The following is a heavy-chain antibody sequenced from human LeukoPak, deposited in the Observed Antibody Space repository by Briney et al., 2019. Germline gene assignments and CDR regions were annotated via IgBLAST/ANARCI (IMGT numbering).Heavy chain of an antibody. CDR3: AAPRDFWSGYSHYNYYYYGMDV. CDR2: IYTSGST. CDR1: GGSISSYY. V-gene: IGHV4-4*07. D-gene: IGHD3-3*01. J-gene: IGHJ6*02. Sequence: SETLSLTCTVSGGSISSYYWSWIRQPAGKGLEWIGRIYTSGSTNYNPSLKSRVTMSVDTSKNQFSLKLSSVTAADTAVYYCAAPRDFWSGYSHYNYYYYGMDVWGQGTTVTVSS.